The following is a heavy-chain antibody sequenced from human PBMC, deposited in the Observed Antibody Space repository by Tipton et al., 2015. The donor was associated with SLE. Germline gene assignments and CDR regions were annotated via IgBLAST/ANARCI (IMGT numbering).Heavy chain of an antibody. Sequence: SLRLSCAASGFTFSSYAMSWVRQAPGKGLEWVSAIRGDGSATFYADSVKGRFTISRDNSKDTLYLQMNSLRAEDTAIYYCGKGLNFDFWSGFGMDVWGQGTTVTVS. CDR3: GKGLNFDFWSGFGMDV. D-gene: IGHD3-3*01. CDR1: GFTFSSYA. J-gene: IGHJ6*02. V-gene: IGHV3-23*01. CDR2: IRGDGSAT.